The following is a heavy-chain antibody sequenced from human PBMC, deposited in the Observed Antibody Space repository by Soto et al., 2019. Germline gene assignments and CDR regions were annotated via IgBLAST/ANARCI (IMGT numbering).Heavy chain of an antibody. V-gene: IGHV3-9*01. Sequence: EVHLVESGGGLVQPGRSLKPSFEASGFTFEDYALNWVGQAPGRGPEWVSGIGWSGTNIAYADSVKGRFTISRDNAKNTLYLQMNSLRADDTALYYCAKGGSAALISAAGTGNWFDPWGQGSLVTVSS. CDR2: IGWSGTNI. D-gene: IGHD6-13*01. J-gene: IGHJ5*02. CDR1: GFTFEDYA. CDR3: AKGGSAALISAAGTGNWFDP.